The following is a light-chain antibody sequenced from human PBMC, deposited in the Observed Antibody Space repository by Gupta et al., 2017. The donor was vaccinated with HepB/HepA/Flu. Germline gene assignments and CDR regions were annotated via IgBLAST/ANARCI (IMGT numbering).Light chain of an antibody. CDR2: DAS. CDR1: HFVSVG. V-gene: IGKV3-15*01. CDR3: QQYDDWPRFT. Sequence: TQSPATLSVSPGETITLSCRASHFVSVGVAWYAQRPGQAPRLLIYDASSRAADVPSRFTGAGFGTDFTLTITSLQSEDVGIYHCQQYDDWPRFTFDPGTRVDI. J-gene: IGKJ3*01.